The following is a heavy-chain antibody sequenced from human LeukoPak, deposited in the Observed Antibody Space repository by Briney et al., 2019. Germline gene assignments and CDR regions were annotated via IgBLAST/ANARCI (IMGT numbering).Heavy chain of an antibody. CDR2: ISSSGSTI. CDR1: GFTFSDYY. V-gene: IGHV3-11*01. D-gene: IGHD2-2*01. CDR3: ARNPYRDIVVVPAASMDV. Sequence: GGSLRLSCAASGFTFSDYYMSWIRQAPGKGLEWVSYISSSGSTIYYADSVKGRFTISRDNAKNSLYLQMNSLRAEDTAVYYCARNPYRDIVVVPAASMDVWGQGTLVTVSS. J-gene: IGHJ4*02.